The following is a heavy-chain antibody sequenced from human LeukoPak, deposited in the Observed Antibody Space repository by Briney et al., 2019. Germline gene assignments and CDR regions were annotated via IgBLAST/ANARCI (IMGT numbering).Heavy chain of an antibody. D-gene: IGHD2-21*02. V-gene: IGHV3-33*01. Sequence: GGSLRLSCAASGFTFSSYGMPWVRQAPGKGLEWVAVIWYDGSNKYYADSVKGRFTISRDNSKNTLYLQMNSLRVEDMAVYYCARGYCGGDCYGDWGQGTLVTVSS. CDR2: IWYDGSNK. CDR1: GFTFSSYG. J-gene: IGHJ1*01. CDR3: ARGYCGGDCYGD.